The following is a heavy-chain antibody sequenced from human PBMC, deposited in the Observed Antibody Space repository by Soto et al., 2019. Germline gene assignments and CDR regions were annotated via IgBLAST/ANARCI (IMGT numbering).Heavy chain of an antibody. D-gene: IGHD5-18*01. CDR1: GYIFTYRY. J-gene: IGHJ5*01. CDR3: AISSLDEDGYQYLDS. CDR2: IIPYNGNT. V-gene: IGHV1-45*02. Sequence: GASVKVSCKASGYIFTYRYLYWVRQAPGQALEWMGWIIPYNGNTNYAQKFQDRFSITRESSMSTVYMELRSLSSDDTGMYYCAISSLDEDGYQYLDSWGQGTLVTVSS.